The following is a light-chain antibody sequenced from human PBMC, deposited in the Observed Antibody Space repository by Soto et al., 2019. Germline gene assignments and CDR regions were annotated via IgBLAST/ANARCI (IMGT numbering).Light chain of an antibody. CDR3: QQYFT. CDR2: DAS. V-gene: IGKV1-5*01. J-gene: IGKJ1*01. Sequence: DIQMTQSPSTLSASVGDRVTITCRASQSISSWLAWYQQKPGKAPKLLIYDASSLESGVPSRFSGSGSGTEFPLTISSLQPDDFATYYCQQYFTFGQGTKVEIK. CDR1: QSISSW.